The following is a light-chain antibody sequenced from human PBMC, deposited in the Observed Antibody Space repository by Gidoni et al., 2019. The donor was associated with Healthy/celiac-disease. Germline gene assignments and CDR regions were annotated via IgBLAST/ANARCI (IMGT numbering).Light chain of an antibody. Sequence: DIQMTQSPSTLSASVGDRVTITCRASQSISSWLAWYQQKPGKAPKLLIYKASSLESGVPTRFSGSGSGTEFTLTISSLQPDDFATYYCQQYNSYSLTFGGGTKVEIK. V-gene: IGKV1-5*03. CDR3: QQYNSYSLT. CDR2: KAS. J-gene: IGKJ4*01. CDR1: QSISSW.